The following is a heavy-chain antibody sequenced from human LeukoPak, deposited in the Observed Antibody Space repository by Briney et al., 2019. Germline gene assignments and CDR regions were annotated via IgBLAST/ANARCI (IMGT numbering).Heavy chain of an antibody. CDR1: GYSFTSYW. CDR2: IYPGDSDT. Sequence: GESLKTSCKGSGYSFTSYWIGWVRQMPGKGLEWMGIIYPGDSDTRYSPSFQGQVTISADKSISTAYLQWSSLKASDTAMYYCARLPITMVRGVLYYYYGMDVWGQGTTVTVSS. V-gene: IGHV5-51*01. D-gene: IGHD3-10*01. J-gene: IGHJ6*02. CDR3: ARLPITMVRGVLYYYYGMDV.